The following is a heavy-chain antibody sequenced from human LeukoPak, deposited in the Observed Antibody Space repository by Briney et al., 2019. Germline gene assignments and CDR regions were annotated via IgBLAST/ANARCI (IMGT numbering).Heavy chain of an antibody. CDR2: IYHSGST. J-gene: IGHJ5*02. CDR3: ARRDSGSLNP. D-gene: IGHD1-26*01. Sequence: PSQTLSLTCTVSGGSIGSGGYYWSWIRQPPGKGLEWIGYIYHSGSTYYNPSLKSRVTISVDRSKNQFSLKLSSVTAADTAVYYCARRDSGSLNPWGQGTLVTVSS. V-gene: IGHV4-30-2*01. CDR1: GGSIGSGGYY.